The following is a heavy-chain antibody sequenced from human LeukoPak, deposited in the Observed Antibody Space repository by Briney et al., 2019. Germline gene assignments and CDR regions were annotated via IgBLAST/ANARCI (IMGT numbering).Heavy chain of an antibody. D-gene: IGHD4-17*01. CDR3: ARKAVTNYYYYYGMDV. Sequence: GASAKVSCKASGGTFSSYAISWVRQAPGQGLEWMGGIIPIFGTANYAQKFQGRVTITADESTSTAYMELSSLRSEDTAVYYCARKAVTNYYYYYGMDVWGQGTTVTVSS. V-gene: IGHV1-69*13. J-gene: IGHJ6*02. CDR1: GGTFSSYA. CDR2: IIPIFGTA.